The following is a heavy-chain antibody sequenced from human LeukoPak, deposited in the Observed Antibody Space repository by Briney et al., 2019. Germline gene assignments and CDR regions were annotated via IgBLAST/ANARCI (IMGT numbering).Heavy chain of an antibody. D-gene: IGHD1-7*01. CDR1: GYSFTSYW. J-gene: IGHJ4*02. CDR3: ARGFITGTTKAYFDY. V-gene: IGHV5-51*01. CDR2: IYPGDSDT. Sequence: GESLKISCKGSGYSFTSYWIGWVRQMPGKGLEWMGIIYPGDSDTRYSPSFQCQVTISADKSISTAYLQWSSLKASDTAMYYCARGFITGTTKAYFDYWGQGTLVTVSS.